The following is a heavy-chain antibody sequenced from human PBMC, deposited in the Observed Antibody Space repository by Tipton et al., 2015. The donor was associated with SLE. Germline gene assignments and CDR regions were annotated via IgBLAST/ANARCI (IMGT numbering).Heavy chain of an antibody. CDR3: ARDHYGSLDY. J-gene: IGHJ4*02. Sequence: TLSLTCSVSGVSISTSYWSWIRQPPGKGLEWMGYIYPSGTTPYNPSLKGRLTISVDTSRNQFSLRLTSVTAADTAVYYCARDHYGSLDYWGQGTLVTVSS. CDR1: GVSISTSY. D-gene: IGHD3-16*01. V-gene: IGHV4-4*08. CDR2: IYPSGTT.